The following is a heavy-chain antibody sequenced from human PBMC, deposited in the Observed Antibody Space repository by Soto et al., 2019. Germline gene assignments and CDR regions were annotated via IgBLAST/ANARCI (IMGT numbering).Heavy chain of an antibody. V-gene: IGHV3-33*01. J-gene: IGHJ6*02. CDR3: ARPSSYGDPTTGGRDV. CDR1: GFTFSSYG. Sequence: QVQLVESGGGVVQPGRSLRLSCAASGFTFSSYGMHWVRQAPGKGLEWVAVIWYDGNNKYYADSVKGRFTISRDNSKDTLYLQMNSLRAEDTAVYYCARPSSYGDPTTGGRDVWGQVTTVTVSS. CDR2: IWYDGNNK. D-gene: IGHD4-17*01.